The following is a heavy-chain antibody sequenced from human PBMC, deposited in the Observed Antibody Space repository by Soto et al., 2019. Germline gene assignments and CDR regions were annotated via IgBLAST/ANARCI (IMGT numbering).Heavy chain of an antibody. D-gene: IGHD3-10*01. J-gene: IGHJ4*02. V-gene: IGHV4-34*01. CDR1: GGSFSGFY. CDR2: FNHGGIT. Sequence: SETLSLPCAVNGGSFSGFYCSWIRQPPGKGLEWIGEFNHGGITSYNPSLKSRVAISTDTSKSKVSLTLTSVTAADTAIYYCARSAGWLGGGTYLGAGGQGPRVTVS. CDR3: ARSAGWLGGGTYLGA.